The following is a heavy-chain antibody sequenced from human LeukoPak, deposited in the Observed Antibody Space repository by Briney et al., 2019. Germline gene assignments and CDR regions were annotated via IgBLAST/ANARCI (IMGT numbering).Heavy chain of an antibody. CDR3: ARGDGYNLYYFDY. CDR2: IIPIFGTA. Sequence: SVKVSCKASGGTFSSYAISWVRQAPGQGLEWMGGIIPIFGTANYAQKFQGRVTITADESTSTAYMELSSLRSEDTAVYYCARGDGYNLYYFDYWGQGTLVAVSS. CDR1: GGTFSSYA. V-gene: IGHV1-69*13. J-gene: IGHJ4*02. D-gene: IGHD5-24*01.